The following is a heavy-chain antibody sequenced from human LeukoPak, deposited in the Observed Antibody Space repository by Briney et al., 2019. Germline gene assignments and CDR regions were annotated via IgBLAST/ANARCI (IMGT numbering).Heavy chain of an antibody. J-gene: IGHJ5*02. V-gene: IGHV4-61*02. CDR2: IYTSGST. CDR1: GGSISSGSYY. Sequence: SETLSLTCTASGGSISSGSYYWSWIRQPAGKGLEWIGRIYTSGSTNYNPSLKSRVTISVDTSKNQFSLKLSSVTAADTAVYYCAREEWELPSRWFDPWGQGTLVTVSS. CDR3: AREEWELPSRWFDP. D-gene: IGHD1-26*01.